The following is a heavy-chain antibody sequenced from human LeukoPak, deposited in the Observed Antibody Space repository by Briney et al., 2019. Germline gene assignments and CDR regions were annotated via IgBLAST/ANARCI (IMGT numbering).Heavy chain of an antibody. CDR3: ARAGLGYSYGFDY. J-gene: IGHJ4*02. CDR1: GDSISRYY. V-gene: IGHV4-4*07. Sequence: PSGTLSLTCSVSGDSISRYYWRWDRQPAGKGLEWIGRVYTSGSTNYNPSLKSRVTMSLDPSKNQFSPKLSSVTAADTAVYYCARAGLGYSYGFDYWGQGTLVTVSS. CDR2: VYTSGST. D-gene: IGHD5-18*01.